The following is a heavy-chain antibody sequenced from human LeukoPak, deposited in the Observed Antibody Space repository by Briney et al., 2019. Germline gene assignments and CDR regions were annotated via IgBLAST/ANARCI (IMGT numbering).Heavy chain of an antibody. CDR1: GGSFSGYY. J-gene: IGHJ4*02. D-gene: IGHD4-17*01. CDR3: ARGGYGDRRRDFDY. Sequence: SETLSLTCAVYGGSFSGYYWSWIRQPPGKGLERIGEINHSGSTNYNPSLKSRVTISVDTSKNQFSLKLSSVTAADTAVYYCARGGYGDRRRDFDYWGQGTLVTVSS. V-gene: IGHV4-34*01. CDR2: INHSGST.